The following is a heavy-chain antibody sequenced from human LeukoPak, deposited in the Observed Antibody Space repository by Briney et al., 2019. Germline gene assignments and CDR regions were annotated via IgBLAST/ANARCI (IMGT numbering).Heavy chain of an antibody. CDR1: GFTFSSYA. Sequence: GGSLRLSCAASGFTFSSYAMHWVRQAPGKGLEYVSATSSNGGSTYYANSVKGRFTISRDNAKNSLYLQMNSLRAEDTAVYYCARDPGTGLWYFDLWGRGTLVTVSS. V-gene: IGHV3-64*01. J-gene: IGHJ2*01. CDR3: ARDPGTGLWYFDL. D-gene: IGHD6-13*01. CDR2: TSSNGGST.